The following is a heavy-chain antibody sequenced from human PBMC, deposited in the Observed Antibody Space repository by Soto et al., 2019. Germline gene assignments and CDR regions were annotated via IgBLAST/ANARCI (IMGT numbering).Heavy chain of an antibody. CDR2: TSHDGSDT. V-gene: IGHV3-30*18. Sequence: QVQLVESGGGVVQPGRSLRLSCAASGFTFSSFGMHWVHQAPGKGLEWVAVTSHDGSDTYHADSVKGRFTISRDSSKNTLYLQMDSLRREDTAVYYCAKDVGWFGDLLNAMDVWGQGTTVIVSS. D-gene: IGHD3-10*01. CDR1: GFTFSSFG. J-gene: IGHJ6*02. CDR3: AKDVGWFGDLLNAMDV.